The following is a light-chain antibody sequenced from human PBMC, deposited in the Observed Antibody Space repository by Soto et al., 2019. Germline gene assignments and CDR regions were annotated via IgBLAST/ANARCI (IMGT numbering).Light chain of an antibody. J-gene: IGLJ1*01. CDR2: EVT. V-gene: IGLV2-14*01. Sequence: QSALTQPASVSGSPGQSITISFTGTSGDIGSYNRVSWYQQHPGKAPKLIIYEVTDGPSGVSNRFSGSKSGNTASLTSSGLQAEDEAEYYCSSYTNVNARACVFGTGTKLTVL. CDR3: SSYTNVNARACV. CDR1: SGDIGSYNR.